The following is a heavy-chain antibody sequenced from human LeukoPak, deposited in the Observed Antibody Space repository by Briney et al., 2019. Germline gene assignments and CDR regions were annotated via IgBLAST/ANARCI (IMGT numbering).Heavy chain of an antibody. CDR1: GYSFTSYW. CDR3: ARPIARYCSSTSCYGAYYFDY. Sequence: GESLKISCKGSGYSFTSYWIGWVRQMPGKGLEWMGIIYPGDSDTRYSPSFQGQVTISADKSISTAYLQWSSLKASDTAMYYCARPIARYCSSTSCYGAYYFDYWGQGTLVTVSS. V-gene: IGHV5-51*01. CDR2: IYPGDSDT. D-gene: IGHD2-2*01. J-gene: IGHJ4*02.